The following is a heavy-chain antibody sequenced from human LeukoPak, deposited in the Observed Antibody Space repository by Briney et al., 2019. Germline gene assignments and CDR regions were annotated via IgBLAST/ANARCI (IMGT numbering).Heavy chain of an antibody. CDR3: ARGLNRYFTTVTPLGDY. CDR1: GFTFSSYG. CDR2: IRYDGSNK. V-gene: IGHV3-30*02. J-gene: IGHJ4*02. D-gene: IGHD4-17*01. Sequence: PGGSLRLSCAVSGFTFSSYGMHWVRQAPGKGLEWVAFIRYDGSNKYYADSVKGRFTISRDNSKNTLYLQMSSLRLDDTAIYYCARGLNRYFTTVTPLGDYWGQGILVTVSS.